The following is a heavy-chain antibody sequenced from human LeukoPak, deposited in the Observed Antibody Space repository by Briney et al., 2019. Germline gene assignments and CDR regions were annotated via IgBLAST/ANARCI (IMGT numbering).Heavy chain of an antibody. CDR2: MNPNSGNT. CDR1: GYTFTSYD. J-gene: IGHJ3*02. D-gene: IGHD6-13*01. CDR3: ARGPFGIAAAEADAFDI. V-gene: IGHV1-8*01. Sequence: ASVKVSCKASGYTFTSYDINWVRQAPGQGLEWMGWMNPNSGNTGYAQKFQGRVTMTRNTSISTAYMELSSLRSEDTAVYYCARGPFGIAAAEADAFDIWGQGTMVTVSS.